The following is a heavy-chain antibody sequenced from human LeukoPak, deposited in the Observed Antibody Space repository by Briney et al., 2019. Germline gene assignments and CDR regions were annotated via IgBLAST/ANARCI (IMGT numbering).Heavy chain of an antibody. CDR1: GYTFTSYD. V-gene: IGHV1-8*01. Sequence: ASVKVSCKASGYTFTSYDINWVRQATGQGLEWMGWKNPNSGNTGYAQKFQGRVTMTRNTSISTAYMELSSLRSEDTAVYYCARDDIVVVPAASYYYYYGMDVWGQGTTVTVSS. J-gene: IGHJ6*02. D-gene: IGHD2-2*01. CDR3: ARDDIVVVPAASYYYYYGMDV. CDR2: KNPNSGNT.